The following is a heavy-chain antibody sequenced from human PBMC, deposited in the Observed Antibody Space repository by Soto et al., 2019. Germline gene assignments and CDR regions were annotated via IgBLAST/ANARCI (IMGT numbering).Heavy chain of an antibody. V-gene: IGHV3-53*01. Sequence: PGGSLRLSCAASGFTVSSNYMSWVRQAPGKGLEWVSVIYSGGSTYYADSVKGRFTISRDNSKNTLYLQMNSLRAEDTAVYYCARATYSSSSEGFHYWGQGTLVTSPQ. CDR1: GFTVSSNY. CDR2: IYSGGST. CDR3: ARATYSSSSEGFHY. D-gene: IGHD6-6*01. J-gene: IGHJ4*02.